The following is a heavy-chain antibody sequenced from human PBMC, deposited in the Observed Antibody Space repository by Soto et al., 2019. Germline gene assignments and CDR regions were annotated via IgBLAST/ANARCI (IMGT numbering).Heavy chain of an antibody. CDR2: IIPIFGTV. CDR1: GGTFRTYA. CDR3: AKGAVAGTPTSYYYYGMDV. D-gene: IGHD6-19*01. V-gene: IGHV1-69*12. J-gene: IGHJ6*02. Sequence: QVQLLQSGAEVKKPGSSVRVSCEASGGTFRTYAISWVRQPPGQGLEWMGGIIPIFGTVNYAQKFQGRVTITADESTTTVYMDLRSLRSEDTAVYYCAKGAVAGTPTSYYYYGMDVWGQGTTVTVSS.